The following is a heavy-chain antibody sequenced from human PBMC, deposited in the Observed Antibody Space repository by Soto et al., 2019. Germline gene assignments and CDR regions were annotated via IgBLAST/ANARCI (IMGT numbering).Heavy chain of an antibody. CDR2: IKSKTDGGTT. J-gene: IGHJ4*02. CDR3: TTAPRLVLRYDSSGIKYWVDC. D-gene: IGHD3-22*01. V-gene: IGHV3-15*01. Sequence: PGGSLRLSWAASGCTFSEAWMSWFRQANGKRLEWAGRIKSKTDGGTTNYAAPVKGRFTISRDDSKNTWYLQMNSLKTEDTAVYYCTTAPRLVLRYDSSGIKYWVDCWGRGTLGAVSS. CDR1: GCTFSEAW.